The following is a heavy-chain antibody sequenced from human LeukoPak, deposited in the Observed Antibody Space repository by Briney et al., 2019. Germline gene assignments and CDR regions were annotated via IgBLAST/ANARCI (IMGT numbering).Heavy chain of an antibody. D-gene: IGHD1-1*01. J-gene: IGHJ4*02. CDR1: GYTFTSYG. CDR3: AREGTTGYFDY. CDR2: ISAYNANR. Sequence: ASVKVSCKASGYTFTSYGISWVRQAPGQGLEWMGWISAYNANRKYAQKIQGRVTMTTDTSTNTAYMELSSLRSEDTAVYYCAREGTTGYFDYWGQGTLVTVSS. V-gene: IGHV1-18*04.